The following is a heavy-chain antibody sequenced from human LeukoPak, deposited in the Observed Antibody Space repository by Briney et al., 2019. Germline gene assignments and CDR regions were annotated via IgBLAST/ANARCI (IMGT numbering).Heavy chain of an antibody. J-gene: IGHJ3*02. V-gene: IGHV4-59*01. Sequence: SETLSLTRAFSVGSLSSYYWTWIRQPPGPGLECIRYIYYSGSTNYNPTLKSRVTISVDTSKNQFSLKLSSVTAADTAVYYCARWVLELRPGGIDAFDIWGQGTMVTVSS. D-gene: IGHD1-7*01. CDR3: ARWVLELRPGGIDAFDI. CDR2: IYYSGST. CDR1: VGSLSSYY.